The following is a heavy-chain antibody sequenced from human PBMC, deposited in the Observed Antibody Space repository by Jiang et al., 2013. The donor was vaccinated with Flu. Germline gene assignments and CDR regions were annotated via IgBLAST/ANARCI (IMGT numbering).Heavy chain of an antibody. CDR1: GDSVSSNSAA. CDR3: AREEEYYYGSGSYSVLYYGMDV. CDR2: TYYRSKWYN. J-gene: IGHJ6*04. D-gene: IGHD3-10*01. V-gene: IGHV6-1*01. Sequence: SQTLSLTCAISGDSVSSNSAAWNWIRQSPSRGLEWLGRTYYRSKWYNDYAVSVKSRITINPDTSKNQFSLQLNSVTPEDTAVYYCAREEEYYYGSGSYSVLYYGMDVWGKGTTVTVSS.